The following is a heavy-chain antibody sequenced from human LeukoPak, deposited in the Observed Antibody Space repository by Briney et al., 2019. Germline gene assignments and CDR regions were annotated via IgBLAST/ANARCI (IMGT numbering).Heavy chain of an antibody. CDR2: IIPILGIA. D-gene: IGHD3-22*01. CDR1: GGTFSSYA. J-gene: IGHJ3*02. CDR3: ARTRYYYDSSGYYLHDAFDI. Sequence: GAAVKVSCKASGGTFSSYAISWVQQAPGQGLEWMGRIIPILGIANYAQKFQGRVTITADKSTSTAYMELSRLRSEDTAVYYCARTRYYYDSSGYYLHDAFDIWGQGTMVTVSS. V-gene: IGHV1-69*10.